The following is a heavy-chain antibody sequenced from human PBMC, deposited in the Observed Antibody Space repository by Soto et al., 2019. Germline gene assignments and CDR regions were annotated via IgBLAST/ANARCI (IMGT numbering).Heavy chain of an antibody. CDR2: ISYDGSNK. Sequence: PRGSLIVSCGASVVTFSIYSRPWVRQGPVKGLEWFAVISYDGSNKYYADSVKGRFTISRDNSKNPRYLHMNSLRAEDTAVYYCARAKRDSSGYYYREFDYWGQGTLVTVSS. D-gene: IGHD3-22*01. CDR3: ARAKRDSSGYYYREFDY. J-gene: IGHJ4*02. V-gene: IGHV3-30-3*01. CDR1: VVTFSIYS.